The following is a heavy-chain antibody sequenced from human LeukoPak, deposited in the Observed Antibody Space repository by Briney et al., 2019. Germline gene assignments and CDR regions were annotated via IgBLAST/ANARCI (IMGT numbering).Heavy chain of an antibody. CDR2: INVDGSVK. J-gene: IGHJ4*02. Sequence: GGSLRLSCAASGFTFSNYWMHWVRQVPGKGMVWVSRINVDGSVKSYADSVKGRFTISRDNAKNTVSLQMNSLRAEDTAVYYCVRDLILVDTPGDDFDYWGQGALVTVSS. V-gene: IGHV3-74*01. CDR1: GFTFSNYW. D-gene: IGHD4-23*01. CDR3: VRDLILVDTPGDDFDY.